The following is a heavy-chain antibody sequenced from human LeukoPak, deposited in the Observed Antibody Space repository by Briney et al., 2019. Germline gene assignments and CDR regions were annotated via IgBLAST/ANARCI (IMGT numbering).Heavy chain of an antibody. CDR2: IYSGDRT. V-gene: IGHV3-53*01. Sequence: GGSLRLCCAASGFTVSSNYMNWVRQAPGKGLEWVSVIYSGDRTYYADSVKGRFTISRDNSKNTLYLQMNSLRAEDTAVYYCASSDYWGQGTRVTVSS. CDR1: GFTVSSNY. CDR3: ASSDY. J-gene: IGHJ4*02.